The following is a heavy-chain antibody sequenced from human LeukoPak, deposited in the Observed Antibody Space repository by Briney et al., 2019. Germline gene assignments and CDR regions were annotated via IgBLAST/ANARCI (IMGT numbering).Heavy chain of an antibody. CDR2: ISSSSSYI. J-gene: IGHJ4*02. V-gene: IGHV3-21*01. CDR3: ATYCSSTSCYSQDFDY. CDR1: GFTFSSYS. Sequence: PGGSLRLSCAASGFTFSSYSMNWVRQAPGKGLEWVSSISSSSSYIYYADSVKGRFTISRDNAKNSLYLQMNSLRAEDTAVYYCATYCSSTSCYSQDFDYWGQGTLVTVSS. D-gene: IGHD2-2*01.